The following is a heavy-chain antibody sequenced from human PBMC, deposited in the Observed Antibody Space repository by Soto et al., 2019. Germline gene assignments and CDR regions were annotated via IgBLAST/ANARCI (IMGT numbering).Heavy chain of an antibody. D-gene: IGHD3-10*01. V-gene: IGHV1-8*01. Sequence: QVQLVQSGAEVKKPGASVKVSCKASGYTFTSYDINWVRQATGQGLEWMGWMNPNSGNTGYAQKFQGRVTMTSNTSISTAYMELSRLRVEDTDVDYCAHADNTEGCLLSRYSCYGMDFWGQGTTVTVSS. CDR1: GYTFTSYD. J-gene: IGHJ6*02. CDR3: AHADNTEGCLLSRYSCYGMDF. CDR2: MNPNSGNT.